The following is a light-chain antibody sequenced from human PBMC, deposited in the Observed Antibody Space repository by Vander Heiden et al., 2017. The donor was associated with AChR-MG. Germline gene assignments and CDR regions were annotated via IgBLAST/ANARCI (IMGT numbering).Light chain of an antibody. CDR2: GAS. J-gene: IGKJ4*02. V-gene: IGKV3-15*01. Sequence: IVTPHSPAALSVSPGERATLTCRASQSVSSNLAWYKQKPGQAPRLLIYGASTRATGIPARFSGSGSGTEFTLTISSLQSEDFAAYYCQQYTNWPPTFGCGAKVGI. CDR1: QSVSSN. CDR3: QQYTNWPPT.